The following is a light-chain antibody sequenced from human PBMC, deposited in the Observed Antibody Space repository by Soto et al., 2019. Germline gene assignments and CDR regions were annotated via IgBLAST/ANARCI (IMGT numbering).Light chain of an antibody. CDR2: GAS. Sequence: EIVLTQSPGTLSLSPGERATLSCRASQSGSSSYLAWYQQKPGQAPRLLIYGASSRATGIPDRFSGSGSGTDFPLTISRLEPEDFAVYYCQKYGSSPPKYTFGQGTKLEIK. CDR1: QSGSSSY. CDR3: QKYGSSPPKYT. V-gene: IGKV3-20*01. J-gene: IGKJ2*01.